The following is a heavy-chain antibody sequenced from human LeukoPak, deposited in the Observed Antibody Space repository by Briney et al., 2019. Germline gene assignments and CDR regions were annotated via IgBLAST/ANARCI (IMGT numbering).Heavy chain of an antibody. V-gene: IGHV4-59*01. CDR1: SGSISSYY. CDR2: IYYSGST. D-gene: IGHD3-22*01. J-gene: IGHJ5*02. Sequence: PSETLSLTCTVSSGSISSYYWSWIRQPPGKGREWIGYIYYSGSTNYNPSLKSRVTISVETSRNQFSLKLSSVPCADTAVYYCAREWVSSGPGGWFDPWRQARLVTVSS. CDR3: AREWVSSGPGGWFDP.